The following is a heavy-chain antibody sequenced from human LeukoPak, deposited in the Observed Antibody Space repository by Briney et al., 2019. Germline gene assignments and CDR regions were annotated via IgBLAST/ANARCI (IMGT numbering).Heavy chain of an antibody. CDR3: ARLGVCSGGSCYITDQDY. J-gene: IGHJ4*02. V-gene: IGHV4-39*01. CDR1: GGSISSSNYY. Sequence: PSETLSLTCSVSGGSISSSNYYWGWIRQPRGKGLEWIGCMYYRGSTYYHPPLKRRVPTSVDTSNNQFSLKLSSVAAADTAVHYCARLGVCSGGSCYITDQDYWGQGTLVTVSS. D-gene: IGHD2-15*01. CDR2: MYYRGST.